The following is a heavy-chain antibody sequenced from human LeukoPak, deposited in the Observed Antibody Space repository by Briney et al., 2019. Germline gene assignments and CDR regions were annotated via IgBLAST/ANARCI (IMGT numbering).Heavy chain of an antibody. CDR2: IRYDGSNK. D-gene: IGHD4-17*01. Sequence: GGSLRLSCAASGFTFSSYEMNWVRQAPGKGLEWVAFIRYDGSNKYYADSVKGRFTISRDNARNSLYLQIDSLRAEDTAVYYCASAPTDYVETSWYYFDYWGQGTLVTVSS. V-gene: IGHV3-30*02. J-gene: IGHJ4*02. CDR1: GFTFSSYE. CDR3: ASAPTDYVETSWYYFDY.